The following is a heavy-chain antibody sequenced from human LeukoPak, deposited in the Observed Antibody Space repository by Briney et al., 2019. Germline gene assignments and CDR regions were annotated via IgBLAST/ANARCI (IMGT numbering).Heavy chain of an antibody. V-gene: IGHV3-7*01. CDR2: IKQDGSET. D-gene: IGHD2-15*01. Sequence: PGGSLRLSCAASGFTFSSYWMSWVRQAPGEGLEWVANIKQDGSETYYVDSVKGRFTISRDNAKNSLYLQMNSLRAEDTAVYYCARDWRRYCSGGSCYPGHYWGQGTLVTVSS. CDR3: ARDWRRYCSGGSCYPGHY. CDR1: GFTFSSYW. J-gene: IGHJ4*02.